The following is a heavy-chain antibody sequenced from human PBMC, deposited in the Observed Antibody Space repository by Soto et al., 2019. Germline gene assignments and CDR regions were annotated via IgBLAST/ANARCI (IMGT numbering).Heavy chain of an antibody. V-gene: IGHV4-59*01. CDR2: IYYTGST. D-gene: IGHD6-13*01. Sequence: SEPISLNCIVTSADIGSDYWRSIRQPPGKRLEWIGYIYYTGSTKYNPSLKSRVTMSIDTSKNQFSLKLSSVTAADTAVYYCARDQSSSWYGWFDPWGQGTLVTVS. CDR3: ARDQSSSWYGWFDP. CDR1: SADIGSDY. J-gene: IGHJ5*02.